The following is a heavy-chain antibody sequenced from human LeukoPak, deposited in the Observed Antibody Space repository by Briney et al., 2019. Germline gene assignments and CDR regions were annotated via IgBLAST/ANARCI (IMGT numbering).Heavy chain of an antibody. CDR3: AREASSGWYRGFDY. CDR2: IYTSGST. V-gene: IGHV4-4*07. D-gene: IGHD6-19*01. J-gene: IGHJ4*02. Sequence: PSETLSLTCTVSGDSISSYYWSWIRQPAGKGLEWIGHIYTSGSTNYNPSLKSRVTMPVDTSKNQFSLKLSSVTAADTAVYYCAREASSGWYRGFDYWGQGTLVTVSS. CDR1: GDSISSYY.